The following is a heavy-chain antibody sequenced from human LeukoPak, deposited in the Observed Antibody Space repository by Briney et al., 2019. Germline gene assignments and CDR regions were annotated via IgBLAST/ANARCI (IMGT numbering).Heavy chain of an antibody. CDR1: GFTFSDYY. V-gene: IGHV3-11*01. CDR3: ARQSIPDYYDSSGYPPAPFDY. Sequence: PGGSLRLSCAASGFTFSDYYMSWIRQAPGKGLEWVSYISSSGSTIYYADSVKGRFTISRDNAKNSLYLQMNSLRAEDTAVYYCARQSIPDYYDSSGYPPAPFDYWGQGTLVTVSS. D-gene: IGHD3-22*01. CDR2: ISSSGSTI. J-gene: IGHJ4*02.